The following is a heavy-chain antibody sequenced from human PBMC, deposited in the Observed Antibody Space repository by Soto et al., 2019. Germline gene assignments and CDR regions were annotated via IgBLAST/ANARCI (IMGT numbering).Heavy chain of an antibody. CDR2: IIPIFGTA. D-gene: IGHD1-7*01. J-gene: IGHJ6*02. Sequence: SVKVSCNASGGTFSSYAISWVLQAPGQGLEWMGGIIPIFGTANYAQKFQGRVTITADESTSTAYMELSSLRSEDTAVYYCARTGTTPYYYYGMDVWGQGTTVTVSS. CDR1: GGTFSSYA. V-gene: IGHV1-69*13. CDR3: ARTGTTPYYYYGMDV.